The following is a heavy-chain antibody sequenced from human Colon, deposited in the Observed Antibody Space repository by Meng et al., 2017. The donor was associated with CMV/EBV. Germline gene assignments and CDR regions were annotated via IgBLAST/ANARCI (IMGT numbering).Heavy chain of an antibody. CDR2: IYYSGST. D-gene: IGHD3-22*01. V-gene: IGHV4-30-4*01. J-gene: IGHJ5*02. CDR1: GSLSSGDYY. CDR3: ARDNIMRGYSLSWFDP. Sequence: GSLSSGDYYWSWIRQPPGKGLAWIGYIYYSGSTYYNPSLKSRVTISVDTSKNQFSLKLSSVTAADTAVYYCARDNIMRGYSLSWFDPWGQGTLVTVSS.